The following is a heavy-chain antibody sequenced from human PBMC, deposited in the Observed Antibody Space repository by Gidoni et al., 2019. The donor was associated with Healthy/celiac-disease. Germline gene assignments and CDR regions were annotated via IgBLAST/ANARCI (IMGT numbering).Heavy chain of an antibody. CDR2: ISSSGSTI. CDR3: ARNYYDSSGYYLVDYYYGMDV. V-gene: IGHV3-48*03. D-gene: IGHD3-22*01. Sequence: EVQLVESGGGLVQPGGSRRLSCAASGLTVSSYEMNWARQAPGKGLEWVSYISSSGSTIYYADSVKGRFTISRDNAKNSLYLQMNSLRAEDTAVYYCARNYYDSSGYYLVDYYYGMDVWGQGTTVTVSS. J-gene: IGHJ6*02. CDR1: GLTVSSYE.